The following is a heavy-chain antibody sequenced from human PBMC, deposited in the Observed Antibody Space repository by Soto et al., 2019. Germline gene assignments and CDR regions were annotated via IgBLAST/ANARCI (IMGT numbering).Heavy chain of an antibody. D-gene: IGHD1-7*01. J-gene: IGHJ4*02. CDR2: IYYSGST. CDR3: ARSRRGTGTNFDY. V-gene: IGHV4-31*03. Sequence: QVQLQESGPGLVKPSQTLSLTCTVSGGSISSGGYYWSWIRQHPGKGLEWIGYIYYSGSTYYNPSLKSRFTLPVDPSKNQVSLKLSSVPAADPAVYYCARSRRGTGTNFDYWGQGTLVTVSS. CDR1: GGSISSGGYY.